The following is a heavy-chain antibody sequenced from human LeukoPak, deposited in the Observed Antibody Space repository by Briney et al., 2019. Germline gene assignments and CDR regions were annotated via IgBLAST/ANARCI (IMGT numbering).Heavy chain of an antibody. Sequence: GGSLRLSCAASGFTFSDYYMSWIRQAPGRGLEWVAVIWYDGSGQYYADSVKGRFTISRDNSKDTLYLQMNSLRAEDTAVYYCARDYNYVTDYWGQGTLVTVSS. J-gene: IGHJ4*02. CDR2: IWYDGSGQ. CDR3: ARDYNYVTDY. CDR1: GFTFSDYY. V-gene: IGHV3-33*08. D-gene: IGHD5-18*01.